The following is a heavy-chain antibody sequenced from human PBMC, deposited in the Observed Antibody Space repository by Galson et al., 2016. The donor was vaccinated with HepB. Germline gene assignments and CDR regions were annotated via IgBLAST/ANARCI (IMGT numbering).Heavy chain of an antibody. Sequence: ETLSLTCTVSSGSFSSGAYYWSWVRQPTGKGLEWIGYISDSERTNYNPSLKGRVTISLARSKNQLSLRLNSVIAADTAVYYCAKDEGFYNGMDFWGQGTTVTVSS. CDR2: ISDSERT. CDR3: AKDEGFYNGMDF. CDR1: SGSFSSGAYY. V-gene: IGHV4-61*08. D-gene: IGHD2-2*02. J-gene: IGHJ6*02.